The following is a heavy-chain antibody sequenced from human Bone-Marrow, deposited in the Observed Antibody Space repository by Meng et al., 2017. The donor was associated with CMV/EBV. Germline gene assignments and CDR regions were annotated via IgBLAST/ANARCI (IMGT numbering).Heavy chain of an antibody. D-gene: IGHD3-22*01. CDR3: ARVSYYYDSSGYPDY. CDR1: GFTFTSSA. Sequence: SVKVSCKASGFTFTSSAVQWVRQARGQRLEWIGWIVVGSGNTNYAQKFQERVTITRDMSTSTAYMELRSLRSDDTAVYYCARVSYYYDSSGYPDYWGQGTLVTVSS. CDR2: IVVGSGNT. V-gene: IGHV1-58*01. J-gene: IGHJ4*02.